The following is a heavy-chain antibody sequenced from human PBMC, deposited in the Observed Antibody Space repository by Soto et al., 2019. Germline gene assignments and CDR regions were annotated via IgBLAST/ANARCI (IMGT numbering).Heavy chain of an antibody. Sequence: PGGSLRLSCVASGFTFTSYAMNWVRQAPGKGLEWVSGISAGGATTYYAGSVKGRFTMTTDTSTSTAYMELRSLRSDDTAVYYCARRGYSGYVVNWFDPWGQGTLVTVSS. CDR2: ISAGGATT. CDR1: GFTFTSYA. J-gene: IGHJ5*02. CDR3: ARRGYSGYVVNWFDP. V-gene: IGHV3-23*01. D-gene: IGHD5-12*01.